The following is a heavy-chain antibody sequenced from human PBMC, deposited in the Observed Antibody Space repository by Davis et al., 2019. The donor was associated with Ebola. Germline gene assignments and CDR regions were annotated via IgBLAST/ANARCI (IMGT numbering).Heavy chain of an antibody. D-gene: IGHD3-22*01. CDR1: GYTFTDYN. CDR2: VILKSGAT. J-gene: IGHJ4*02. Sequence: ASVKVSCKASGYTFTDYNIHWMRQAPGQGLEWLGRVILKSGATNYAQKFQGRVTMTRDTSISTVYMELSSLRYDDTAVYYCATHRGYGFHYWGQGTLVTVSS. CDR3: ATHRGYGFHY. V-gene: IGHV1-2*06.